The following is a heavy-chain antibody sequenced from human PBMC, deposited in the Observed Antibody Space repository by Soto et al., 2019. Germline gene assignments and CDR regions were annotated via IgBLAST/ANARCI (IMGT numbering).Heavy chain of an antibody. CDR1: GGSISCGGFS. V-gene: IGHV4-30-2*01. D-gene: IGHD3-10*01. CDR2: ILHTGGT. CDR3: ARLQFGEGFDY. Sequence: SLTCAVSGGSISCGGFSWSWIRQPPGKGLEWIGYILHTGGTQYNPSLKSRVSMSVDKSKNQFSLHLTSVTAADTAVYYCARLQFGEGFDYWGQGALVTVSS. J-gene: IGHJ4*02.